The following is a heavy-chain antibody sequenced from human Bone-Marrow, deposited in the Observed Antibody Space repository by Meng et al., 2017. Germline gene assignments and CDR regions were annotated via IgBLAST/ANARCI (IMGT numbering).Heavy chain of an antibody. V-gene: IGHV4-4*02. J-gene: IGHJ4*02. CDR3: ARSHLGGGIGGY. Sequence: VPRQESDPGAEDLCGHRSFTCAVFGGAISSSNWWGWVRQPPGKGLEWIGEIYHSGSTNYNPSLKSRVTISVDKSKNQFSLKLSSVTAADTAVYYCARSHLGGGIGGYWGQGTLVTVSS. D-gene: IGHD2-15*01. CDR2: IYHSGST. CDR1: GGAISSSNW.